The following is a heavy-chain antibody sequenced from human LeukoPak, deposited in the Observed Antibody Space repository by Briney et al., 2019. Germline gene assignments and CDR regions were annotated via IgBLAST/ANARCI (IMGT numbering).Heavy chain of an antibody. CDR3: AKASGYSSSWSTLFDY. CDR1: GFTFDDYA. V-gene: IGHV3-9*01. J-gene: IGHJ4*02. CDR2: ISWNSGSI. Sequence: PGGPLRLSCAASGFTFDDYAMHWVRQAPGKGLEWVSGISWNSGSIGYADSVKGRFTISRDNAKNSLYLQMNSLRAEDTALYYCAKASGYSSSWSTLFDYWGQGTLVTVSS. D-gene: IGHD6-13*01.